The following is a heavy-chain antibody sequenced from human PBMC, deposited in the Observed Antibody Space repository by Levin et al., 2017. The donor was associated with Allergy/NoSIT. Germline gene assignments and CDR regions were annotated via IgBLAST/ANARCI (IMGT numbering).Heavy chain of an antibody. Sequence: PSETLSLTCTVSGDSISTYYWSWIRQPPGKGLEWIGDISYNGSTNYNPSLKGRVTFSVDTSKDQFSLRLASVTAADTAVYYCARAPLGEFSYYGIDLWGQGTTVAVTS. CDR3: ARAPLGEFSYYGIDL. J-gene: IGHJ6*02. CDR2: ISYNGST. CDR1: GDSISTYY. D-gene: IGHD2-21*01. V-gene: IGHV4-59*01.